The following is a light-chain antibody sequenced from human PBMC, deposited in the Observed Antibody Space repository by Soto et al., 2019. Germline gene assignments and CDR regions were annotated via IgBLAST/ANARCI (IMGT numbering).Light chain of an antibody. CDR3: QQLNSYPPT. Sequence: DIQLTQSPSFLSASVGDRVTITCRASQGISSYLAWYQQKPGKAPKLLIYAASTLQSGVPSRFSGSGSGTEFTRTISSLQPEDFATYYCQQLNSYPPTFGPGTKVDIK. J-gene: IGKJ3*01. CDR2: AAS. CDR1: QGISSY. V-gene: IGKV1-9*01.